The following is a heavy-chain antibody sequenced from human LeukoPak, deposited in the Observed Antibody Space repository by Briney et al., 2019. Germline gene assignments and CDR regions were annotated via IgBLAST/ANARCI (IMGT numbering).Heavy chain of an antibody. Sequence: GGSLRLSCAASGFTFTNYWMSWVRQAPGKVLELVANIKQDRSEKYYVDSVKGRFTISRDNAKNSLYLQMNSLRAEDTAVYYCARLREIPVFGVVTKSTSYFDYWGQGTLVTVSS. J-gene: IGHJ4*02. V-gene: IGHV3-7*01. CDR3: ARLREIPVFGVVTKSTSYFDY. CDR2: IKQDRSEK. D-gene: IGHD3-3*01. CDR1: GFTFTNYW.